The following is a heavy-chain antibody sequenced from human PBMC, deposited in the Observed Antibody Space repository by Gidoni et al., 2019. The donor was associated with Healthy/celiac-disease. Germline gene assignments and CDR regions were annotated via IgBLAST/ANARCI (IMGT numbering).Heavy chain of an antibody. Sequence: GESGGGLVQPGRSLRLSCAASGFTFDDYAMHWVRQAPGKGLEWVSGISWNSGSIGYADSVKGRFTISRDNAKTSLYLQMNSLRAEDTALYYCAKGEGYCSGGSCQDKKFDYWGQGTLVTVSS. J-gene: IGHJ4*02. CDR2: ISWNSGSI. CDR1: GFTFDDYA. D-gene: IGHD2-15*01. CDR3: AKGEGYCSGGSCQDKKFDY. V-gene: IGHV3-9*01.